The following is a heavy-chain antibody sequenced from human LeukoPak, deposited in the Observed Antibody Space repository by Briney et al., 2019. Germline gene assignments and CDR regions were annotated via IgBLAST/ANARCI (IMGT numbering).Heavy chain of an antibody. CDR3: ARDQRQSLPV. D-gene: IGHD6-19*01. CDR1: GGSISSYY. V-gene: IGHV4-59*12. CDR2: IYYSGST. J-gene: IGHJ4*02. Sequence: SETLSLTCTVSGGSISSYYWSWIRQPPGKGLEWIGYIYYSGSTNYNPSLKSRVTISVDTSKNQFSLKLSSVTAADTAVYYCARDQRQSLPVWGQGTLVTVSS.